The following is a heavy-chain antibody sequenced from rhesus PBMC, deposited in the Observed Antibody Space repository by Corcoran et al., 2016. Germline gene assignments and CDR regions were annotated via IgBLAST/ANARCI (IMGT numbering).Heavy chain of an antibody. CDR2: ISYDGSKK. D-gene: IGHD3-28*01. J-gene: IGHJ4*01. CDR3: ASRVEWLYDY. V-gene: IGHV3-54*02. Sequence: EVQLMESGGGLVQPGGSLRLSCAASGFTFSSYGMPWVRQAPGKGLEWVACISYDGSKKYYADSLKDRFTISRDNSKNRLYLQMNNLKLEGTAVYYCASRVEWLYDYWGQGVLVTVSS. CDR1: GFTFSSYG.